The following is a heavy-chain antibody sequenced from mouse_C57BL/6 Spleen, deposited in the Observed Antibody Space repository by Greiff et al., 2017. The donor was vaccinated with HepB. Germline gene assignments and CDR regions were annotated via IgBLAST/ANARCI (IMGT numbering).Heavy chain of an antibody. CDR3: TRVGVYYYGSSYYWYFDV. J-gene: IGHJ1*03. D-gene: IGHD1-1*01. Sequence: EVQVVESGEGLVKPGGSLKLSCAASGFTFSSYAMSWVRQTPEKRLEWVAYISSGGDYIYYADTVKGRFTISRDNARNTLYLQMSSLKSEDTAMYYCTRVGVYYYGSSYYWYFDVWGTGTTVTVSS. CDR2: ISSGGDYI. V-gene: IGHV5-9-1*02. CDR1: GFTFSSYA.